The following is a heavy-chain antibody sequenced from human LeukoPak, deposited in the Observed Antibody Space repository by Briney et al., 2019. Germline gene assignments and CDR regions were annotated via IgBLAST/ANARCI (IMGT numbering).Heavy chain of an antibody. CDR2: INSDGSST. Sequence: GGSLRLSCAASGFTFSSYWMHWVRQAPGKGLVWVSRINSDGSSTSYADSVKGRFTISRDNAKNTLYLQMNSLRAEDTAVHYCGYSSWRRPNWFDPWGQGTLVTVSS. D-gene: IGHD6-13*01. CDR1: GFTFSSYW. CDR3: GYSSWRRPNWFDP. V-gene: IGHV3-74*01. J-gene: IGHJ5*02.